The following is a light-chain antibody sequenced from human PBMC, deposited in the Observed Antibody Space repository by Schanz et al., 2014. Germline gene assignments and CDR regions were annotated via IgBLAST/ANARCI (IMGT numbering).Light chain of an antibody. V-gene: IGLV1-44*01. J-gene: IGLJ3*02. Sequence: QSVLTQPPSASGTPGQRVTISCSGSSSNIGSNTVIWYQQLPGTAPKLLIHSDNQRPSGVPDRFSGSKSGTSASLAITGLQAEDETHYYCQSYDSSLSGSVFGGGTKLTVL. CDR2: SDN. CDR1: SSNIGSNT. CDR3: QSYDSSLSGSV.